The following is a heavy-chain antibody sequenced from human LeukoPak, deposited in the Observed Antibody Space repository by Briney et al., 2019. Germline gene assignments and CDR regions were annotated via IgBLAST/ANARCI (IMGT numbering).Heavy chain of an antibody. CDR2: IKQDGSEE. Sequence: PGGSLRLSCAASGFTFSSYGMHWVRQAPGKGLEWVANIKQDGSEEYYVDSVKGRFTISRDNAKNSLYLQMNSLRAEDTAVYYCARDRELDYWGQGTLVTVSS. CDR1: GFTFSSYG. J-gene: IGHJ4*02. V-gene: IGHV3-7*01. D-gene: IGHD1-26*01. CDR3: ARDRELDY.